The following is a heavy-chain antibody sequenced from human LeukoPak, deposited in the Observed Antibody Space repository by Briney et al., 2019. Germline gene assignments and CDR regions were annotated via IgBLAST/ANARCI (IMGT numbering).Heavy chain of an antibody. V-gene: IGHV3-69-1*01. J-gene: IGHJ6*03. CDR3: ARDGLYSMDV. CDR1: GFTFSDYY. Sequence: GGSLRLSCAASGFTFSDYYMNWVRQAPGKGLEWVSSISSSSTIYYADSVKGRFTISRDNAKNSLYLQMNSLRAEDTAVYYCARDGLYSMDVWGKGTTVTVSS. CDR2: ISSSSTI.